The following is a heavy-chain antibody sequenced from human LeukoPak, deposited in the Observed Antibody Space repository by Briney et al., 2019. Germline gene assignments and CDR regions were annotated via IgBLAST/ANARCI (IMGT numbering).Heavy chain of an antibody. CDR2: INHSGST. V-gene: IGHV4-34*01. J-gene: IGHJ4*02. CDR3: ARQRYYYDSSGYFYGFDY. D-gene: IGHD3-22*01. Sequence: PSETLSLTCAVYGGSFSGYYWSWIRQPPGKGLEWIGEINHSGSTNYNPSLKSRVTISVDTSKNQFSLKLSSVTAADTAVYYCARQRYYYDSSGYFYGFDYWGQGTLVTVSS. CDR1: GGSFSGYY.